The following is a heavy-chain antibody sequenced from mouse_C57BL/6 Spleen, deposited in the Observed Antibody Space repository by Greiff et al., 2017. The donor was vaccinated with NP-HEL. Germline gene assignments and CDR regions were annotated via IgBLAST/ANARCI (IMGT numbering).Heavy chain of an antibody. D-gene: IGHD2-3*01. CDR2: IYPGDGDT. V-gene: IGHV1-82*01. J-gene: IGHJ4*01. Sequence: LVESGPELVKPGASVKISCKASGYAFSSSWMNWVKQRPGKGLEWIGRIYPGDGDTNYNGKFKGKATLTADKSSSTAYMQLSSLTSEDSAVYFCARFDGYPLYAMDYWGQGTSVTVSS. CDR1: GYAFSSSW. CDR3: ARFDGYPLYAMDY.